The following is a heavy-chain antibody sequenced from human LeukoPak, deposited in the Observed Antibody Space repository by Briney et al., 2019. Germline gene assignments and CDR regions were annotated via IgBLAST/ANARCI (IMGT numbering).Heavy chain of an antibody. V-gene: IGHV1-2*02. J-gene: IGHJ4*02. D-gene: IGHD3-22*01. CDR2: SNPNSGGT. CDR3: ARVIDSSGSHWHSYDN. CDR1: GYTFIDYY. Sequence: GASVKVSCKTSGYTFIDYYIHWVRQAPGQGLEWVGWSNPNSGGTNYAQKFQGRVTMTRDMSISTAYMELNKLRSDDTAVYYCARVIDSSGSHWHSYDNWGQGTLVTVFS.